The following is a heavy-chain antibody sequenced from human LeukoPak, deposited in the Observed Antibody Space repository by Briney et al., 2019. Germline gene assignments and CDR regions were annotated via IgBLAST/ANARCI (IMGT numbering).Heavy chain of an antibody. V-gene: IGHV4-59*01. D-gene: IGHD3-16*01. CDR1: RGSISSFY. J-gene: IGHJ4*02. CDR2: IYYSGIT. CDR3: WGEGDYSFDY. Sequence: SETLSLTCTVSRGSISSFYGSWVRQPPGNELEWIASIYYSGITNYNPSLKTQVTISLDTSKNQSSLTLTSVTAADTPVYYCWGEGDYSFDYWGQGTLVTVSS.